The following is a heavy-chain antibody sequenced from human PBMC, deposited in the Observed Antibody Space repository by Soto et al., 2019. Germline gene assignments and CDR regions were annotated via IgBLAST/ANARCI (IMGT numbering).Heavy chain of an antibody. CDR2: MNPNSGHT. V-gene: IGHV1-8*01. Sequence: QVQLVQSGAEVKKPGALVKVSCKASGYTFTSHDINWMRQTTGQGLEWMGWMNPNSGHTNYAQNFQGRVTMTRDTSINTAYMELTNLRSEDTAIYYCASDMSTTWGQGTLVTVSS. CDR3: ASDMSTT. D-gene: IGHD2-2*01. CDR1: GYTFTSHD. J-gene: IGHJ5*02.